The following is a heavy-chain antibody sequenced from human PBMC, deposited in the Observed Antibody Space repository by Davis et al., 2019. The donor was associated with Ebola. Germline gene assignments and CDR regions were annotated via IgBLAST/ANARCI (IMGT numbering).Heavy chain of an antibody. J-gene: IGHJ4*02. CDR1: GFTFRSYA. CDR2: ISGSGGTT. D-gene: IGHD4-23*01. Sequence: GESLKISCAASGFTFRSYAMSWVRQAPGKGLEWVSGISGSGGTTYYADSVKGRFTLSRDNSKNTLLLQMNSLRADDTALYFCTKYDQGVVPGGKGRFDYWGQGTLVTVSS. CDR3: TKYDQGVVPGGKGRFDY. V-gene: IGHV3-23*01.